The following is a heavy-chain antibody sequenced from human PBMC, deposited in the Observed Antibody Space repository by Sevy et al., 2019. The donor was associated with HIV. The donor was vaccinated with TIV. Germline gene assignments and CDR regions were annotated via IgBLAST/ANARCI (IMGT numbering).Heavy chain of an antibody. CDR3: AKDFTGYNGMDV. V-gene: IGHV3-30*18. J-gene: IGHJ6*02. Sequence: GGSLRLSCAVSGIIFTTSAMHGVRQAPGKGRGWVAVISHDGRNKFYGDSVKGRFTISRDNSKNILYLQMNSLRVEDTAVYYCAKDFTGYNGMDVWGQGTMVTVSS. D-gene: IGHD3-9*01. CDR1: GIIFTTSA. CDR2: ISHDGRNK.